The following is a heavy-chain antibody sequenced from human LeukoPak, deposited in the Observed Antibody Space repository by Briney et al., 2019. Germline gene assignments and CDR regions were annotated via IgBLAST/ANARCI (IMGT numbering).Heavy chain of an antibody. J-gene: IGHJ1*01. V-gene: IGHV1-18*01. CDR2: ISAYNGNT. CDR3: ARDTYYYDSSGYYYPPPAEYFQH. CDR1: GYTFTSYG. Sequence: ASVKVSCKASGYTFTSYGISWVRQAPGQGLEWMGWISAYNGNTNYAQKLQGGVTMTTDTSTSTAYMELRSLRSDDTAVYYCARDTYYYDSSGYYYPPPAEYFQHWGQGTLVTVSS. D-gene: IGHD3-22*01.